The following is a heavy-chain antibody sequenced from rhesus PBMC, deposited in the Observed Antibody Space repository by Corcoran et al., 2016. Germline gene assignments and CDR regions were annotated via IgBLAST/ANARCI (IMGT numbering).Heavy chain of an antibody. CDR2: ISNGGGRT. CDR1: GFTFSDYY. D-gene: IGHD1-20*01. Sequence: EVQLVESGGGLAKPGGSLRLSCAASGFTFSDYYMDWVRQAPGKGLEWVSRISNGGGRTWYADSVKGRLTISRENAKNTLYLQMDSLRAEDTAVYYCARRAGTHYGLDSWGQGVVVTVSS. J-gene: IGHJ6*01. V-gene: IGHV3-178*01. CDR3: ARRAGTHYGLDS.